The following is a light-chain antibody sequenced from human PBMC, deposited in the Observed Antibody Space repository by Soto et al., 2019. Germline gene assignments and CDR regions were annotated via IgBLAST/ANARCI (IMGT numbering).Light chain of an antibody. CDR2: GAS. J-gene: IGKJ3*01. Sequence: EIVMTQSPATLSVSPGERATLSCRASQSVSSKLAWYQQKPGQAPRLLIYGASSRATGIPDRFSGSGSGTDFTLTISRLEPEDFSVYYCHQYGTAPLTFGPGTKVDIK. CDR1: QSVSSK. V-gene: IGKV3-20*01. CDR3: HQYGTAPLT.